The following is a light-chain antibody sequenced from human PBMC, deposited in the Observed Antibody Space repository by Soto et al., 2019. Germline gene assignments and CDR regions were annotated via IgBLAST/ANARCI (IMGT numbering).Light chain of an antibody. CDR3: HRHETYPLA. CDR1: RDIGTW. CDR2: RAS. V-gene: IGKV1-5*03. Sequence: TQMTQSPSTLSASVGDSVSITCRASRDIGTWLAWFQQKPGRAPNLLIYRASTLARGVPSRFSGSGSGTEFTLTIRSLQPDDFANYYCHRHETYPLAFGGGTKVDI. J-gene: IGKJ4*01.